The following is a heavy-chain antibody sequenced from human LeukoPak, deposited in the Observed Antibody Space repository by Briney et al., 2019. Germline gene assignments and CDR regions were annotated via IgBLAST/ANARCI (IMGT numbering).Heavy chain of an antibody. Sequence: GGSLRLSCAASGLTFSAYWGNWVRQAPGKGLEWVANIEQDGSEKNYVDSVKGRFTISRDNGENSLYLQMNSLRVEDTGVYYCVGGIGWLPDDWGQGTLVTVSS. CDR3: VGGIGWLPDD. CDR1: GLTFSAYW. V-gene: IGHV3-7*01. CDR2: IEQDGSEK. D-gene: IGHD6-19*01. J-gene: IGHJ4*02.